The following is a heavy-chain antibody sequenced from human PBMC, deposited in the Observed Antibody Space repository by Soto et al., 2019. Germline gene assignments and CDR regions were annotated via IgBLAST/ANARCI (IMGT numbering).Heavy chain of an antibody. V-gene: IGHV3-30-3*01. D-gene: IGHD3-10*01. J-gene: IGHJ4*02. Sequence: QVQLVESGGGVVQPGGSLRLSCAASGFTLSSYAMHWVRQAPGKGLEWVAVISYDGSNKYYADSVKGRFTVSTDNSKNTLYLQMNSLRAEDTAIYYCARDNGDGSGIGGYWGQGTLVTVSS. CDR1: GFTLSSYA. CDR2: ISYDGSNK. CDR3: ARDNGDGSGIGGY.